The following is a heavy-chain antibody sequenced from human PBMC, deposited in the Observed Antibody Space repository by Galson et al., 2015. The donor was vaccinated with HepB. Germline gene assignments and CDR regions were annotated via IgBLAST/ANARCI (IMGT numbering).Heavy chain of an antibody. CDR1: GYTLTELS. J-gene: IGHJ4*02. CDR2: FDPEDGET. V-gene: IGHV1-24*01. D-gene: IGHD6-19*01. CDR3: ATPQWRWYSSGVGASAYDY. Sequence: SVKVSCKVSGYTLTELSMHWVRQAPGKGLEWMGGFDPEDGETIYAQKFQGRVTMTEDTSTDTAYMELSSLRSEDTAVYYCATPQWRWYSSGVGASAYDYWGQGTLVTVSS.